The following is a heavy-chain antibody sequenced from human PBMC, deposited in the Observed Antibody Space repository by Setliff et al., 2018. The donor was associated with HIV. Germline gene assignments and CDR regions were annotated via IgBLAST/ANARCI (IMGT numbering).Heavy chain of an antibody. D-gene: IGHD1-1*01. CDR3: ARDGSGVGTTKTCFES. CDR2: IFHNGDT. V-gene: IGHV4-38-2*02. CDR1: RFSIRSGYH. J-gene: IGHJ4*02. Sequence: SETLSLTCAVSRFSIRSGYHWDWIRQSPRKGLEWIGYIFHNGDTYHNPSLKSRVTISVDTSNNQISLRLNSVTAADTSMYSCARDGSGVGTTKTCFESWGQGIMGTVSS.